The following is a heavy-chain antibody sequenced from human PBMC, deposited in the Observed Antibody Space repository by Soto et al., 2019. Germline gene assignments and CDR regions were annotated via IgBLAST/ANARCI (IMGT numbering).Heavy chain of an antibody. J-gene: IGHJ4*02. V-gene: IGHV3-30*18. CDR2: ISYDGSNK. CDR3: AKIFDYGHFQYSLLY. D-gene: IGHD4-17*01. Sequence: GGSLRLSCAASGFTFSSYGMHWVRQAPGKGLEWVAVISYDGSNKYYADSVKGRFTISRDNSKNTLYLQMNSLRAEDTAVYYCAKIFDYGHFQYSLLYWGQGTLLTVSS. CDR1: GFTFSSYG.